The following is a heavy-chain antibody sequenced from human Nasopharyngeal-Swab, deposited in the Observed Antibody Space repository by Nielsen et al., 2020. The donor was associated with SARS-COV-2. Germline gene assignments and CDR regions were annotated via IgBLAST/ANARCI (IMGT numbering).Heavy chain of an antibody. CDR1: GFTFSDYY. V-gene: IGHV3-11*04. Sequence: GESLKISCAASGFTFSDYYMSRIRQAPGKGLEYISYISGSGGTIYYGDSMKGRFTISRDNPKNSLYLQMNSLRAEDTAVYYCARDRTNWDFDYWGQGTLVTVSS. J-gene: IGHJ4*02. D-gene: IGHD7-27*01. CDR3: ARDRTNWDFDY. CDR2: ISGSGGTI.